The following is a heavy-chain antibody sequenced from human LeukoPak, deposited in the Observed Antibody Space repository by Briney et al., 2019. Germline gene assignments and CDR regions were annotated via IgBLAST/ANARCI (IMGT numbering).Heavy chain of an antibody. CDR1: GGSISSSSYY. CDR3: ARIGGTGAGY. J-gene: IGHJ4*02. V-gene: IGHV4-39*07. CDR2: FYYSGST. Sequence: SETLSLTCTVSGGSISSSSYYWGWIRQPPGKGLEWIGSFYYSGSTYYNPSLKSRVTISVDTSKNQFSLKLSSVTAADTAVYYCARIGGTGAGYWGQGTLVTVSS. D-gene: IGHD3-16*01.